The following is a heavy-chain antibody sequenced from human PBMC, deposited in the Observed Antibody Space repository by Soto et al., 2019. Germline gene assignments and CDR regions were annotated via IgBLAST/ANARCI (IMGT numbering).Heavy chain of an antibody. CDR3: SRFIMVGGWFDLNYYHGMDV. CDR2: ISGYNGNT. D-gene: IGHD6-19*01. J-gene: IGHJ6*02. CDR1: GYTFSNYG. V-gene: IGHV1-18*01. Sequence: QVQLVQSGAEVKKPGASVTVSCKTSGYTFSNYGINWVRQAPGPGLEWMGWISGYNGNTNYAQTVQGRVTMTTDTSTGNVYMELRSLKSDDTAIYYCSRFIMVGGWFDLNYYHGMDVWGQGTTVTVSS.